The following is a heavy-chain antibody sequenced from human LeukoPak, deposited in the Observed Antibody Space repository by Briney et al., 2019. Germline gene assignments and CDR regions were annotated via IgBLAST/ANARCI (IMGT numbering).Heavy chain of an antibody. Sequence: GGSLRLSCAASGFTFSSYEMNWVGQAPGRGLEGVSYISSSGSTIYYAPSVKGRITISRDNAKNSLYLQMNSLRAEDTAVYYCAELGITMIGGVWGKGTTVTISS. J-gene: IGHJ6*04. D-gene: IGHD3-10*02. V-gene: IGHV3-48*03. CDR2: ISSSGSTI. CDR1: GFTFSSYE. CDR3: AELGITMIGGV.